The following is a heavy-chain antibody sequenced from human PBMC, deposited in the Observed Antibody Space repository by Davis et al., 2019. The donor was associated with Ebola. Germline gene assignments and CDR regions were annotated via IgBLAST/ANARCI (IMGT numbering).Heavy chain of an antibody. CDR2: INHSGST. CDR3: ARGLESDYYGMDV. V-gene: IGHV4-34*01. Sequence: SQTLSLTCAVYGGSFSGYYWSWIRQPPGKGLEWIGEINHSGSTNYNPSLKSRVTISVDTSKNQFSLKLSSVTAADTAVYYCARGLESDYYGMDVWGKGTTVTVSS. J-gene: IGHJ6*04. CDR1: GGSFSGYY.